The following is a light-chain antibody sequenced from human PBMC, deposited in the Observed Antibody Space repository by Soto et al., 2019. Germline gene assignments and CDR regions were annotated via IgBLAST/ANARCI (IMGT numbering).Light chain of an antibody. CDR2: GAS. J-gene: IGKJ1*01. V-gene: IGKV3-20*01. CDR3: KQYGSSGT. Sequence: EIVFTKTPGTLSLSAVERATLSCRASQSVSNNYLAWYQQKPGQAPRLLIYGASNRATGTQDRFSGSGSGTDFTLTIRRMEPDDFAVDDCKQYGSSGTVGQGTKVEIK. CDR1: QSVSNNY.